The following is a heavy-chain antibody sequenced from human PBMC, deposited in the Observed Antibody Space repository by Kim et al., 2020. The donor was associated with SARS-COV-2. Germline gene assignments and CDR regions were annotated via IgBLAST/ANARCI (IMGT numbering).Heavy chain of an antibody. Sequence: KGLEYVSAINSNGASTYYTDSVKGRFTISRDNSKNTLFLQMNSLRTEDTAVYFCVSRYCTTTACYDDYWGQGTLVTVSS. D-gene: IGHD2-2*01. J-gene: IGHJ4*02. CDR3: VSRYCTTTACYDDY. CDR2: INSNGAST. V-gene: IGHV3-64D*06.